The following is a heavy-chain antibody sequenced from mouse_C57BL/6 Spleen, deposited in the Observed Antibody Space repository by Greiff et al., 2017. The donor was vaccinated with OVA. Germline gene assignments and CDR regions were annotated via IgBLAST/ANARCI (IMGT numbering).Heavy chain of an antibody. V-gene: IGHV5-16*01. Sequence: DVKLVESEGGLVQPGSSMKLSCTASGFTFSDYYMAWVRQVPEKGLEWVANINYDGGSTYYLDSLKSRFIISRDNAKNILYLQMSSLKSEDTATYYCAREYGNNWYFDVWGTGTTVTVSS. CDR2: INYDGGST. CDR1: GFTFSDYY. CDR3: AREYGNNWYFDV. J-gene: IGHJ1*03. D-gene: IGHD2-10*02.